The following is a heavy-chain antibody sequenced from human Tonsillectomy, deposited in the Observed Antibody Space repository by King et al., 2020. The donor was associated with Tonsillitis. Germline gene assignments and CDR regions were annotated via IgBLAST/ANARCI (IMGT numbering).Heavy chain of an antibody. J-gene: IGHJ4*02. D-gene: IGHD3-9*01. CDR3: TIGLGLTDNDY. CDR1: GFTFSNAW. CDR2: IKSKTDGGTI. V-gene: IGHV3-15*01. Sequence: VQLVESGGGLVKPGGSLRLSCAASGFTFSNAWMSWVRQAPGKGLEWVGRIKSKTDGGTIDYAAPVKGRFTISRDDSKNTLYLQMNSLKTEDTAVYYCTIGLGLTDNDYWGQGTLVTVSS.